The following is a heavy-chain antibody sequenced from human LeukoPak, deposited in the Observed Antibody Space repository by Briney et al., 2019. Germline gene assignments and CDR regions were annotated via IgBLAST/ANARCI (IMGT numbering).Heavy chain of an antibody. V-gene: IGHV1-69*05. Sequence: SVKVSCKASGGTFSSYAISWVRQAPGQGLKWMGRIIPIFGTANYAQKFQGRVTITTDESTSTAYMELSSLRSEDTAVYYCARRPYSGSYGEFDYWGQGTLVTVSS. CDR2: IIPIFGTA. J-gene: IGHJ4*02. CDR1: GGTFSSYA. D-gene: IGHD1-26*01. CDR3: ARRPYSGSYGEFDY.